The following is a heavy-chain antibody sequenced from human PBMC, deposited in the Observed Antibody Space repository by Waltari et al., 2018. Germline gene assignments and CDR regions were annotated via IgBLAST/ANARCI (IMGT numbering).Heavy chain of an antibody. CDR3: ARGIAAAR. V-gene: IGHV4-34*01. Sequence: QVQLQQWGAGLLKPSETLSLTCAVYGGSFSGYYWSWIRQPPGKGLEWIGEINHSGSTNYNPSLKSRVTISVDTSKNQFSLKLSSVTAADTAVYYCARGIAAARWGQGTLVTVSS. CDR1: GGSFSGYY. D-gene: IGHD6-13*01. CDR2: INHSGST. J-gene: IGHJ4*02.